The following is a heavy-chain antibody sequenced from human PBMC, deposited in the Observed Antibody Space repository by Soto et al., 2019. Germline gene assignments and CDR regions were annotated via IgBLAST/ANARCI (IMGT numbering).Heavy chain of an antibody. V-gene: IGHV3-23*01. CDR3: AKGSGSSRPYFFDY. D-gene: IGHD6-13*01. Sequence: VQLLESGGGLVQPGGSLRVSCAASGFSFSSYVMSWVRQAPGKGLEWVSAITGSGGDSYHADSVKGRFTISRDNTKNTLYLQMNSLRAEDTAVYYCAKGSGSSRPYFFDYWGQGTPVTVSS. J-gene: IGHJ4*02. CDR1: GFSFSSYV. CDR2: ITGSGGDS.